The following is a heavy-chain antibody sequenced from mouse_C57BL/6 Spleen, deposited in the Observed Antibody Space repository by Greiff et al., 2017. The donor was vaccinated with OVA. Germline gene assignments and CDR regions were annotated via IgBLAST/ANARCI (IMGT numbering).Heavy chain of an antibody. Sequence: VQLQQSGPGLVAPSQSLSITCPVSGFSLTSYGVDWVRPPPGKGLEWLGVIWGGGSTNYNSALISRLRISKDNSKSQVFLKMNSLQTDDTAMYYCAKGRYGAGFAYWGQGTLVTVSA. J-gene: IGHJ3*01. CDR3: AKGRYGAGFAY. D-gene: IGHD2-14*01. CDR2: IWGGGST. V-gene: IGHV2-9*01. CDR1: GFSLTSYG.